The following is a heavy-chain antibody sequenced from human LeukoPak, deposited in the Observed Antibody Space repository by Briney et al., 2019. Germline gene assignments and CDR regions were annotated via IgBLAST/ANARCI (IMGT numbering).Heavy chain of an antibody. CDR1: GYTFTSYA. J-gene: IGHJ4*02. V-gene: IGHV1-3*01. Sequence: WASVKVSCKASGYTFTSYAIHWVRQAPGQRLEWMGWISAGNGNTKYSQNFHGRVTFISNTSATTAFMELSSLRSEDAAVYYCARDSGSGSNDYWGQGTLVTVSS. CDR3: ARDSGSGSNDY. D-gene: IGHD1-26*01. CDR2: ISAGNGNT.